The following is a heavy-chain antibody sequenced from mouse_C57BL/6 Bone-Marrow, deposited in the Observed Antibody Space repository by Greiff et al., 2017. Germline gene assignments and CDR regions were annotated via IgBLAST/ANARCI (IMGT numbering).Heavy chain of an antibody. Sequence: EVQRVESGPELVKPGDSVKISCKASGYSFTGYFMNWVMQSHGKSLEWIGRINPYNGDTFYNQKFKGKATLTVDKSSSTAHMELRSLTSEDSAVYYCARSGYWFDYWGQGTTLTVSS. CDR2: INPYNGDT. D-gene: IGHD2-3*01. J-gene: IGHJ2*01. CDR1: GYSFTGYF. CDR3: ARSGYWFDY. V-gene: IGHV1-20*01.